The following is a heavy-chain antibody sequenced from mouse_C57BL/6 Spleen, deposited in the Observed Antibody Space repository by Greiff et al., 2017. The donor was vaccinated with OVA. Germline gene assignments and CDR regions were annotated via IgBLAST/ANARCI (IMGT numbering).Heavy chain of an antibody. J-gene: IGHJ2*01. Sequence: VQLQQPGAELVKPGASVKLSCKASGYTFTSYWMQWVKQRPGQGLEWIGEIDPSDSYTNYNKKFKGKATLTVDTSSSTAYMQLSSLTSEDSEVYYCARSTGLYFDYWGQGTTLTVSS. CDR1: GYTFTSYW. V-gene: IGHV1-50*01. CDR2: IDPSDSYT. D-gene: IGHD4-1*02. CDR3: ARSTGLYFDY.